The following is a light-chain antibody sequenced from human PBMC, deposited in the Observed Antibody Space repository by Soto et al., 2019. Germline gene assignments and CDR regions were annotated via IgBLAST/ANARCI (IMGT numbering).Light chain of an antibody. V-gene: IGLV7-46*01. Sequence: QAVVTQEPSLTVSPGGTVTLTCASKTGTVTSGYYPYWFQQRPGQAPRTLIYDTTNRHSWTPGRFSGSLLGGKAALTLSGAQPEDEAEYFCMLYYNTVGLVFGGGTKLTVL. CDR3: MLYYNTVGLV. CDR2: DTT. J-gene: IGLJ3*02. CDR1: TGTVTSGYY.